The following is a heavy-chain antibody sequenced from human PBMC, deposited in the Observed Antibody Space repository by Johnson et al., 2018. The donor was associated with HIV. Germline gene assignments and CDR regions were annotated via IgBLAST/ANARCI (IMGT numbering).Heavy chain of an antibody. V-gene: IGHV3-23*01. D-gene: IGHD1-14*01. CDR1: GFTFSSYA. CDR3: AREARMRDAFDI. J-gene: IGHJ3*02. CDR2: ITGTGGST. Sequence: AASGFTFSSYAMHWVRQAPGKGLEWVSGITGTGGSTYYADSVKGRFTISRDNSKNTLYLQMNSLRAEDTAVYYCAREARMRDAFDIWGQGTMVTVSS.